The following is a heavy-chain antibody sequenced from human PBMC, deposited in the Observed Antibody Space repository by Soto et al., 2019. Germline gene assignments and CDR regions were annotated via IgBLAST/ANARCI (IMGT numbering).Heavy chain of an antibody. CDR2: ISGSGGSA. Sequence: PGGSLRLSCAASGFTFSSYAMSWVRQAPGKGLEWVSAISGSGGSAYYADSVKGRFTISRDNSKNTLYLQMNSLRAEDTAVYYCAKVAVAGTGYGMDVWGQGTTVTVSS. J-gene: IGHJ6*02. CDR3: AKVAVAGTGYGMDV. CDR1: GFTFSSYA. V-gene: IGHV3-23*01. D-gene: IGHD6-19*01.